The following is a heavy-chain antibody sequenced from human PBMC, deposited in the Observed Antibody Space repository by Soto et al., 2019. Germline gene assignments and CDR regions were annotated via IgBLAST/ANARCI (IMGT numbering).Heavy chain of an antibody. CDR1: GFTFSTYA. D-gene: IGHD3-9*01. Sequence: GGSLRLSCAASGFTFSTYAMHWVRQAPGKGLEWVALIWYDGSIKNYADSVKGRFTISRDNSKDTLYLQMNSLRADEDTAVYYCAREDILTGYSDAFDIWGQGTMVTVSS. J-gene: IGHJ3*02. V-gene: IGHV3-33*01. CDR2: IWYDGSIK. CDR3: AREDILTGYSDAFDI.